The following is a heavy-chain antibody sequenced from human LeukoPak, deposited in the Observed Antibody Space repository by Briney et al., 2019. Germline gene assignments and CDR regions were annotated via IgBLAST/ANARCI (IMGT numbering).Heavy chain of an antibody. CDR2: IRYDGSNK. D-gene: IGHD6-6*01. CDR1: GFTFSSYG. CDR3: AKIEYSSSVGYYFDY. J-gene: IGHJ4*02. Sequence: PGGSLRLSCAASGFTFSSYGMHWVRQAPGKGLEWVSFIRYDGSNKYYADSVKGRFTISRDNSKNTLYLQMNSLRAEDTAEYYCAKIEYSSSVGYYFDYWGQGTLVTVCS. V-gene: IGHV3-30*02.